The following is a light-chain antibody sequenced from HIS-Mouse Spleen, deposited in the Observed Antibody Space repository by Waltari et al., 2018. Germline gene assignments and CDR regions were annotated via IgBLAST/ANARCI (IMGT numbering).Light chain of an antibody. Sequence: SSELTPPPSVPVSPGQTARITCPGDALPKNYAYWYQQKSGQAPLLVIYEDSKRPSGIPERFSGSSSGTMATLTISGAQVEDEADYYCYSTDSSGNHRVFGGGTKLTVL. CDR2: EDS. CDR3: YSTDSSGNHRV. V-gene: IGLV3-10*01. J-gene: IGLJ2*01. CDR1: ALPKNY.